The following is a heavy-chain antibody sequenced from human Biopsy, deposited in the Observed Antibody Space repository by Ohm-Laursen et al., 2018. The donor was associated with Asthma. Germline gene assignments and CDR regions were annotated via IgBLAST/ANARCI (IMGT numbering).Heavy chain of an antibody. CDR3: AKESGSNYAFDI. CDR2: INAGNGNT. V-gene: IGHV1-3*01. CDR1: GYTFINYA. Sequence: ASVKVSCNASGYTFINYAIHWVRQAPGQRLEWMGWINAGNGNTKYSQKFQGRVTITRDTSASTAYMDLRSLRSEDTAVYYCAKESGSNYAFDIWGQGTMVTVSS. J-gene: IGHJ3*02. D-gene: IGHD1-1*01.